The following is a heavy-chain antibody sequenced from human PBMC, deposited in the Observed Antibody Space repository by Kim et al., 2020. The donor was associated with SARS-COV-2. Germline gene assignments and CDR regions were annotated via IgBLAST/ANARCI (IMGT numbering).Heavy chain of an antibody. J-gene: IGHJ4*02. CDR2: IDPSDSST. Sequence: GESLKISCKGSGYSFSTYWISWVRQMPGKGLEWMGRIDPSDSSTNYSPSFRGHVTMSIDKSISTAYLQWRSLKASDTAVYFCARLDYFGSGRLDYWGQGT. D-gene: IGHD3-10*01. V-gene: IGHV5-10-1*01. CDR1: GYSFSTYW. CDR3: ARLDYFGSGRLDY.